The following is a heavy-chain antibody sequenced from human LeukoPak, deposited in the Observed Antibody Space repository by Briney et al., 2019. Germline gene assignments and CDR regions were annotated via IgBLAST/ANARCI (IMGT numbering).Heavy chain of an antibody. CDR1: GFTFSSYA. CDR3: AKHAAVGDYFDS. D-gene: IGHD1-26*01. CDR2: ISGSGGST. J-gene: IGHJ4*02. Sequence: GALRLSCAASGFTFSSYAMSWVRQAPGKGLDWVSGISGSGGSTYYADSVKGRFTISRDISKNTLYLQMSSLRAEETAVYYCAKHAAVGDYFDSWGQGTLVTVSS. V-gene: IGHV3-23*01.